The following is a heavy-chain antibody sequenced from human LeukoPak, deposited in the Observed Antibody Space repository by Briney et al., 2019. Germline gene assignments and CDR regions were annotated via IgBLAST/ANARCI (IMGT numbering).Heavy chain of an antibody. V-gene: IGHV1-2*02. J-gene: IGHJ4*02. CDR1: VYTFTDYY. Sequence: ASVTVSFKSSVYTFTDYYMHWVRPAPGQGLEWMGWINPNSGGTNYAQKFQGRVTMTTDTSISTAYMELSRPRSDATAVYYCARVRQWELLANKFDYWGQGTLVTVSS. CDR2: INPNSGGT. D-gene: IGHD1-26*01. CDR3: ARVRQWELLANKFDY.